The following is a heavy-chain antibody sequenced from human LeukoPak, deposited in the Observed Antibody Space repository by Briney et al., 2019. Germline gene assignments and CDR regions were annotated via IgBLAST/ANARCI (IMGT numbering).Heavy chain of an antibody. D-gene: IGHD6-13*01. CDR2: LSASGSRT. Sequence: PGGSLRLSCEASGFTFSSYAMSWVRQAPGKGLEWVSGLSASGSRTHYADSVKGRFTISRDNSKNTLYVQMKTLRAEDTAVYYCAKVVAAAGTRVYYYYGMDVWGQGTTVTVSS. V-gene: IGHV3-23*01. CDR3: AKVVAAAGTRVYYYYGMDV. J-gene: IGHJ6*02. CDR1: GFTFSSYA.